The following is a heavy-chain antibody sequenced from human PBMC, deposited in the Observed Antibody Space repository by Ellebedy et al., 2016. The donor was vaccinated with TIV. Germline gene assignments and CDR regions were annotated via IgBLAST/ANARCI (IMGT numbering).Heavy chain of an antibody. D-gene: IGHD1-26*01. CDR3: ARDGGRLLHNWFDP. CDR1: GFTFSRYS. CDR2: ISRSSTNI. V-gene: IGHV3-21*01. J-gene: IGHJ5*02. Sequence: PGGSLRLSCVASGFTFSRYSMNWVRQAPGKGLEWVSCISRSSTNISYADSVKGRFTISRDNAKNSLYLQMNSLRAEDTALYYCARDGGRLLHNWFDPWGQGTLVIVSS.